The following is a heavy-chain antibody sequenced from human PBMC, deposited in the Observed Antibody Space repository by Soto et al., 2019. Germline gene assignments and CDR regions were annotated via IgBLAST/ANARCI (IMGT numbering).Heavy chain of an antibody. CDR2: VRGNGDPP. CDR1: GFTFSSYA. CDR3: VKSRGGNNFDFFD. Sequence: VGSLRLSCSASGFTFSSYAMHWVRQAPGKGLEYVSGVRGNGDPPFYADSAKGRFTISRDNSKNTLYLQMSSLSADDTAVYYCVKSRGGNNFDFFDWGQGALVTVSS. J-gene: IGHJ4*02. D-gene: IGHD5-12*01. V-gene: IGHV3-64D*06.